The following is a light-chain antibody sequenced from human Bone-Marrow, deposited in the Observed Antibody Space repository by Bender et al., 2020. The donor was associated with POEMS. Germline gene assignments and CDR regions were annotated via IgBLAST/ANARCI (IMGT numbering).Light chain of an antibody. CDR3: QVWDSSTYHWV. Sequence: QSVLTQPPSASGTPGQRVTISCSGSSSNIGTNPVNWYQQLPGTAPKLLIYINNQRPSGVPDRFSGSKSGTSASLAISGVEAGDEADYYCQVWDSSTYHWVFGGGTKLTV. CDR1: SSNIGTNP. V-gene: IGLV1-44*01. J-gene: IGLJ3*02. CDR2: INN.